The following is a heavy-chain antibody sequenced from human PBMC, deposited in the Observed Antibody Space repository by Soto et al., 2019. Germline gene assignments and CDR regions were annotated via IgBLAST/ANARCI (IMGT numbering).Heavy chain of an antibody. V-gene: IGHV1-69*01. Sequence: QVQLVQSGAEVKKPGSSVKVSCKASGGTFSSYAISWVRRSPVQGLAWMGGIIPIFGTANYAQKFQGRVTITANESTSTAYMELSSLRSEDTAVYYCARGADYYGSSEYYFDYWGQGTLVTVSS. CDR3: ARGADYYGSSEYYFDY. D-gene: IGHD3-22*01. J-gene: IGHJ4*02. CDR1: GGTFSSYA. CDR2: IIPIFGTA.